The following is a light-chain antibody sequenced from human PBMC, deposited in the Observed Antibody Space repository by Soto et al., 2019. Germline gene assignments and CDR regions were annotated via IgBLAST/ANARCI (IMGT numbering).Light chain of an antibody. V-gene: IGLV2-14*01. CDR2: EVS. J-gene: IGLJ1*01. CDR1: SSDVGGYNY. CDR3: SSYTSRSTRYV. Sequence: QSALTQPASVSGSPGQSITISCTGTSSDVGGYNYVSRYQQHPGKAPQLMIYEVSNRPSGVSNRISGYKSGNTSSLTISGLQPEDESDYYCSSYTSRSTRYVFGSGTKFTLL.